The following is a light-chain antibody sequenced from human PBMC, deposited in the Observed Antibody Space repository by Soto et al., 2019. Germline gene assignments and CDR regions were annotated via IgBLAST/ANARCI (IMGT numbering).Light chain of an antibody. CDR2: GAS. CDR3: QQYGSSPIT. Sequence: EFVLTQSPGTLSLSPGERATLSCRASQSVSNNLVWYQQKPGRAPSLLIYGASSRATGIPDRFSGSGSGTDFTLTISRLEPEDFAVYYCQQYGSSPITFGQGTRLEN. CDR1: QSVSNN. J-gene: IGKJ5*01. V-gene: IGKV3-20*01.